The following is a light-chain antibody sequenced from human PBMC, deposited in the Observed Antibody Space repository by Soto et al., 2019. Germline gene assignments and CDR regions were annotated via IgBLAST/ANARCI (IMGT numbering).Light chain of an antibody. Sequence: DIQMTQSPSSLSASVGDRVTITCRASQSIASYLSWYQHKPWKAPKLLIYAASTLQSRVPSSFSGSGSGTDFTLTISSLQPEDFATYYRQQSYSSTETFGQGTPVDIK. CDR2: AAS. J-gene: IGKJ1*01. V-gene: IGKV1-39*01. CDR3: QQSYSSTET. CDR1: QSIASY.